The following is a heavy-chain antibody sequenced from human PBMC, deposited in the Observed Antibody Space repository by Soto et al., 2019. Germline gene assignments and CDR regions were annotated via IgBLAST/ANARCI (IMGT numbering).Heavy chain of an antibody. J-gene: IGHJ6*02. CDR2: IVPSVDTT. CDR3: ARCPQPPDTADPYAVDV. V-gene: IGHV1-69*18. Sequence: QVQLVQSGTEVKKPGASVKVSCKASGGTFSRSGFHWVRQAPGQGLEWMGMIVPSVDTTNYAQKFQARVTISADQFTSTVYMELRGLRSEDTAVYYCARCPQPPDTADPYAVDVWGQGTRVIVSS. D-gene: IGHD5-18*01. CDR1: GGTFSRSG.